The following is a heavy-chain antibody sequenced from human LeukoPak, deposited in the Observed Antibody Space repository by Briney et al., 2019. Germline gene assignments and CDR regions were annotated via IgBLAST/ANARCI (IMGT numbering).Heavy chain of an antibody. J-gene: IGHJ3*01. D-gene: IGHD6-13*01. CDR1: GFTFSENW. Sequence: PGGSLRLSCVASGFTFSENWMHWVRQAPGKGLAWVTHINRDGGLTNYADSVKGRFTISRDNARNTVYLQMSSLRVEDTDIYFCAREEHRLAAAGTSAFDLGGQGTLVTVSP. CDR3: AREEHRLAAAGTSAFDL. V-gene: IGHV3-74*01. CDR2: INRDGGLT.